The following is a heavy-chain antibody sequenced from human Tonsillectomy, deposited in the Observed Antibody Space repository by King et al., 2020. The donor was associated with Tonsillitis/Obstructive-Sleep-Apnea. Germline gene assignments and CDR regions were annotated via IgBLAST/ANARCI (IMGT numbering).Heavy chain of an antibody. Sequence: VQLVESGGGLTQPGGSLRLSCAASGFTVSTNYMSWVRQAPGKGLEWVSIIYSGGSTYYADSVKGRFTISRDNSKNTLYLQMNSLRAEDTAVYYCARLAVRRTPGAFDIWGQGTMVTVSS. CDR2: IYSGGST. CDR3: ARLAVRRTPGAFDI. J-gene: IGHJ3*02. D-gene: IGHD6-19*01. V-gene: IGHV3-53*01. CDR1: GFTVSTNY.